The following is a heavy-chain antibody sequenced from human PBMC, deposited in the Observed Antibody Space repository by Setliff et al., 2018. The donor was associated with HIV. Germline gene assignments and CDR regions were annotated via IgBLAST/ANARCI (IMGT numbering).Heavy chain of an antibody. CDR3: AKPLTQWGVSPYHYAVDV. CDR1: GFTVSRFY. Sequence: GGSLRLSCAASGFTVSRFYMSWVRQAPGKGLEWVSVIYSDGSSYYADSVRGRFTISRDNSKNTLYLQMNSLGAEDTAVYYCAKPLTQWGVSPYHYAVDVWGQGTTVTVSS. CDR2: IYSDGSS. D-gene: IGHD1-26*01. J-gene: IGHJ6*02. V-gene: IGHV3-53*05.